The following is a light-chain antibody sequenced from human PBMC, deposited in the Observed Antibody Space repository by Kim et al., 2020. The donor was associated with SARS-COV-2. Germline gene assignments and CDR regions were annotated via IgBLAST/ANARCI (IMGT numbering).Light chain of an antibody. CDR2: RAS. CDR1: QSVGRY. Sequence: SAGETATLPCTASQSVGRYIAWYQHKPGQAPRLLIYRASNRATGLPARFSGSGSETEYSLTISSLQSDDFAVYYCQQYTNWPPLTFGGGTKVDIK. V-gene: IGKV3-15*01. CDR3: QQYTNWPPLT. J-gene: IGKJ4*01.